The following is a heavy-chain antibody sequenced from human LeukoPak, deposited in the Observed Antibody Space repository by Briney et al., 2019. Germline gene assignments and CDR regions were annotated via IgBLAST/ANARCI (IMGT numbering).Heavy chain of an antibody. D-gene: IGHD2-2*01. CDR2: FDPEDGET. V-gene: IGHV1-24*01. CDR1: GYTHTELS. Sequence: GASVKVSCKFSGYTHTELSMHWVRQAPGKGLEWMGGFDPEDGETIYAQKFQGRVTMTEDTSTDTAYMELSSLRSEDTAVYYCATGCSSASCYLDYYYYMDVWGKGTTVTVSS. CDR3: ATGCSSASCYLDYYYYMDV. J-gene: IGHJ6*03.